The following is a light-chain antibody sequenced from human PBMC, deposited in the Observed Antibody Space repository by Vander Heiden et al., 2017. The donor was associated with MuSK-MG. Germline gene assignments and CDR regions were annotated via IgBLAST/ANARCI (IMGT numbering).Light chain of an antibody. CDR3: QSWGTGIRV. J-gene: IGLJ2*01. V-gene: IGLV4-69*01. CDR2: LNSDGSH. CDR1: SVHSSDA. Sequence: QLVLTQSPSASASLGASVTLTCPLISVHSSDATAWHQQQPEKGPPSLMKLNSDGSHSKGDGIPDRFSGSSSAAGRYLTVSSLQAEDEADYYGQSWGTGIRVFGGGTKLTVL.